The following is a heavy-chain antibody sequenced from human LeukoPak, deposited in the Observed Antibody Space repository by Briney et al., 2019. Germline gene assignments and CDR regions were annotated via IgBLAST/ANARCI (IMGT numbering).Heavy chain of an antibody. J-gene: IGHJ6*02. CDR3: AKAGLPGAYYYGSGAYYYGMDV. CDR1: GLTFVHYA. D-gene: IGHD3-10*01. Sequence: GGSLTVSCLASGLTFVHYAMHGVRQAPARGLAWVSLISGDGGSIYYADSVKGRFTICRDNSKNSLYLQMNSLRTEDTALYYCAKAGLPGAYYYGSGAYYYGMDVWGQGTTVTVSS. CDR2: ISGDGGSI. V-gene: IGHV3-43*02.